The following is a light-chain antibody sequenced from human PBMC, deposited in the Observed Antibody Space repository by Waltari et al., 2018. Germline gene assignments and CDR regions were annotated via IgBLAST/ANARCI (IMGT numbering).Light chain of an antibody. CDR2: SNN. CDR3: ATWDDSLNGWV. V-gene: IGLV1-44*01. J-gene: IGLJ3*02. Sequence: QSVLTQPPSASVTPGQRVIISCSGSISNIGSNTVNWYQQLPGTAPKLVIYSNNQRPSGVPDRFSGSRSGTSASLAISGLQSEDEADYYCATWDDSLNGWVFGGGTKLT. CDR1: ISNIGSNT.